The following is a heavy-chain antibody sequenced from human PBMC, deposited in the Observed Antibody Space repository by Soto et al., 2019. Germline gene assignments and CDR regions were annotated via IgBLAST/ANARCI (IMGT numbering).Heavy chain of an antibody. CDR1: GHTFTGYY. J-gene: IGHJ6*02. D-gene: IGHD2-15*01. Sequence: ASVKVSCKASGHTFTGYYMHWVRQAPGQGLEWMGWINPNSGGTNYAQKFQGWVTMTRDTSISTAYMELSRLRSDDTAVYYCAREENGGSYYGMDVWGQGTTVTVS. CDR2: INPNSGGT. V-gene: IGHV1-2*04. CDR3: AREENGGSYYGMDV.